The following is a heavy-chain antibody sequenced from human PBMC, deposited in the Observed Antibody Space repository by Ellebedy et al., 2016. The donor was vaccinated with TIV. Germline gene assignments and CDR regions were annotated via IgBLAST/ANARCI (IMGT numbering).Heavy chain of an antibody. CDR1: GGTFSSYA. J-gene: IGHJ5*02. V-gene: IGHV1-69*13. Sequence: SVKVSCXASGGTFSSYAISWVRQAPGQGLEWMGGIIPIFGTANYAQKFQGRVTITADESTSTAYMELSSLRSEDTAVYYCARTPISLNSNWFDPWGQGTLVTVSS. CDR2: IIPIFGTA. CDR3: ARTPISLNSNWFDP.